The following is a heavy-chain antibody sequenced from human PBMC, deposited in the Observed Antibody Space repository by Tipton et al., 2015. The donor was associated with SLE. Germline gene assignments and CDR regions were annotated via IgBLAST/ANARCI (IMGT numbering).Heavy chain of an antibody. CDR2: IYHSGDT. D-gene: IGHD3-22*01. J-gene: IGHJ4*02. Sequence: TLSLTCVVSGYSISSDYYWGWIRQPPGKGLEWIGSIYHSGDTNYNPSLKSRVTISLDASKNQFSLKLNSVTAADTAVYFCARTSSDSYWGDYFDYWGQGTLVTVSS. CDR3: ARTSSDSYWGDYFDY. CDR1: GYSISSDYY. V-gene: IGHV4-38-2*01.